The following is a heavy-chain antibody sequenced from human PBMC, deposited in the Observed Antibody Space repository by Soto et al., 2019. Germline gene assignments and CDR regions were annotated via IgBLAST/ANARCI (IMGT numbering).Heavy chain of an antibody. V-gene: IGHV3-15*01. CDR3: TTAPDYGDYVTTYAFDI. CDR2: IKSKTDGGTT. Sequence: GGSLRLSCAASGFTFSNAWMSWVRQAPGKGLEWVGRIKSKTDGGTTDYAAPVKGRFTISRDDSKNTLYLQMNSLKTEDTAVYYCTTAPDYGDYVTTYAFDIWGQGTMVTVSS. J-gene: IGHJ3*02. D-gene: IGHD4-17*01. CDR1: GFTFSNAW.